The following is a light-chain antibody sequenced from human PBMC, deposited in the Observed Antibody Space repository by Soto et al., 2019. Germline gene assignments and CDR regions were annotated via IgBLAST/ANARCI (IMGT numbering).Light chain of an antibody. CDR2: DAA. V-gene: IGKV1-5*01. J-gene: IGKJ2*01. CDR3: QQYNSYSVT. CDR1: QSISSC. Sequence: DIQMTQFPSTLSASVGDRVTITCRASQSISSCLAWYQQKPGKAPKLLIYDAARLESGVPSRFSGSGSGTEFTLTISTLQPDNFATYYCQQYNSYSVTFDQGNKLEIK.